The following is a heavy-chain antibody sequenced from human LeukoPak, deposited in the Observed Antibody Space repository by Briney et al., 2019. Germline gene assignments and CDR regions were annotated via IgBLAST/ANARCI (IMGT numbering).Heavy chain of an antibody. J-gene: IGHJ4*02. CDR2: ISGSGGST. CDR1: GFTFSSYA. CDR3: AKDIAVAGTNYFDY. D-gene: IGHD6-19*01. V-gene: IGHV3-23*01. Sequence: GGSLRLSCAASGFTFSSYAMSRVRQAPGKGLEWVSAISGSGGSTYYADSVKGRFTISRDNSKNTLYLQMNSLRAEDTAVYYCAKDIAVAGTNYFDYWGQGTLVTVSS.